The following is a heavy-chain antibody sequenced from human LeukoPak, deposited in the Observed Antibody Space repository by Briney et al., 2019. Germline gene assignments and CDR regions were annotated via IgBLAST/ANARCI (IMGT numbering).Heavy chain of an antibody. CDR3: ADSPEPGVGYYYMDV. D-gene: IGHD2-21*01. CDR2: ISSSGSTI. V-gene: IGHV3-48*03. CDR1: GFTFSSYE. J-gene: IGHJ6*03. Sequence: PGGSLRLSCAASGFTFSSYEMNWVRQAPGKGLEWVSYISSSGSTIYYADSVKGRFTISRDNAKNSLYLQMNSLRAEDTAVYYCADSPEPGVGYYYMDVWGKGTTVTVSS.